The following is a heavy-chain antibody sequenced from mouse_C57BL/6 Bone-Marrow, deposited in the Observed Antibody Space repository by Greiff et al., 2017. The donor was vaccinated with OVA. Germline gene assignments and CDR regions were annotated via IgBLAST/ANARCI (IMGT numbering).Heavy chain of an antibody. V-gene: IGHV14-4*01. J-gene: IGHJ4*01. CDR1: GFNIKDDY. Sequence: VQLQQSGAELVRPGASVKLSCTASGFNIKDDYMHWVKQRPEQGLEWIGWIDPENGDTEYASKFQGKATITADTSSHTAYLQLSSLASEDTAVYYCTVPGGGMDYWGQGTSVTVSS. CDR3: TVPGGGMDY. CDR2: IDPENGDT. D-gene: IGHD5-1*01.